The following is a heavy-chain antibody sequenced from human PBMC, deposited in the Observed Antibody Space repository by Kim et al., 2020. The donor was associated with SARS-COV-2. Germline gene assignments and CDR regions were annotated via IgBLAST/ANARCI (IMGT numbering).Heavy chain of an antibody. V-gene: IGHV5-51*01. D-gene: IGHD3-3*01. J-gene: IGHJ6*02. Sequence: GESLQISCKGSGYSFTSYWIGWVRQMPGKGLEWMGIIYPGDSDTRYSPSFQGQVTISADKSISTAYLQWSSLKASDTAMYYCARQGTIFGVVINYGMDVWGQGTTVTVSS. CDR2: IYPGDSDT. CDR1: GYSFTSYW. CDR3: ARQGTIFGVVINYGMDV.